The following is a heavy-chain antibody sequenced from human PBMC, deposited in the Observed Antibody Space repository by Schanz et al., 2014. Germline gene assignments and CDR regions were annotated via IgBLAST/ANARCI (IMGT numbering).Heavy chain of an antibody. V-gene: IGHV1-69*04. Sequence: QVQLVQSGAEVRKPGSSVKVSCKASGGTFNNHAISWARQAPGQGLEWMGRIIPVLSLSTNAQKFQGRVTIAADKSSDAAYMELSSLKSEDTAVYYCAREIGLYDRGWFDPWGQGTLVTVSS. CDR1: GGTFNNHA. J-gene: IGHJ5*02. CDR2: IIPVLSLS. CDR3: AREIGLYDRGWFDP. D-gene: IGHD3-22*01.